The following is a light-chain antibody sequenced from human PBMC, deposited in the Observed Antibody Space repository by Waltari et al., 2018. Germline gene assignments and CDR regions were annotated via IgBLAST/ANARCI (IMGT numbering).Light chain of an antibody. CDR1: QSVSSSY. CDR2: GAS. V-gene: IGKV3-20*01. J-gene: IGKJ1*01. Sequence: EIVLTQSPGTLSLSPGEGATLSCRASQSVSSSYLAWYQQKPGQAPRLLIYGASNRATDIPDRFTGSGSGTDFTLTISRLEPEDFAVYYCQQYGTSPRTFGQGTKVEIK. CDR3: QQYGTSPRT.